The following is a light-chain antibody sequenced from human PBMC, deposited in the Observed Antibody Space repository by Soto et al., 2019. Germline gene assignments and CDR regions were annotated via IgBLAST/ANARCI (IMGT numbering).Light chain of an antibody. Sequence: QSALTQPASVSGSPGQSITISCTGTNSDVGGYDYVSWYQQHPGKAPKLMIYEASHRPSGVSNRFSGSRSGNTASLTISGLQAEDEADYYCSSYTSSTTLGVFGGGTQLTVL. CDR2: EAS. V-gene: IGLV2-14*01. CDR1: NSDVGGYDY. CDR3: SSYTSSTTLGV. J-gene: IGLJ3*02.